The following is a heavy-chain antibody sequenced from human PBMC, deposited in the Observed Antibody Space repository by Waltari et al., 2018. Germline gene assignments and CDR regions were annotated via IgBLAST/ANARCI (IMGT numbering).Heavy chain of an antibody. D-gene: IGHD3-16*01. CDR3: ARVDHDDESCAY. CDR2: IKPDGSER. Sequence: EVQLVESGGGLVQPGGSLRSSGAASGSPFGHYWRTWVRQAPGKGLGWGANIKPDGSERNHADSVKGRFTISRDNADNSLFLQMTSLRAEDTAVYYCARVDHDDESCAYWGQGTLVTVSS. CDR1: GSPFGHYW. J-gene: IGHJ4*02. V-gene: IGHV3-7*01.